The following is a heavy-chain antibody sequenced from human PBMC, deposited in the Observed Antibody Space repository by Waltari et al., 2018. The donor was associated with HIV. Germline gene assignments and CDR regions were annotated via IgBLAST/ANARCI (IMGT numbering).Heavy chain of an antibody. J-gene: IGHJ6*02. CDR1: GFNFENYA. D-gene: IGHD3-22*01. Sequence: EVQLVESGGGLVKPGRSLRLSCAASGFNFENYAMHWVRQAPGKGLGWVTGIIWHGNNIAYADSVKGRFTISRDNAQNALYLQMNSLRPEDTALYYCVKDAHYFDNSNRYYYGLDVWGHGTPVTVSS. V-gene: IGHV3-9*01. CDR3: VKDAHYFDNSNRYYYGLDV. CDR2: IIWHGNNI.